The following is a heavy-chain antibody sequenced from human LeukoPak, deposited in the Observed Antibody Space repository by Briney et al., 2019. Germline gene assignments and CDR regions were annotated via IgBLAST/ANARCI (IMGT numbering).Heavy chain of an antibody. CDR3: VKDPSIAARPYYYYGMDV. CDR1: GFTFSSYA. CDR2: ISSNGGST. Sequence: TGGSLRLSCSASGFTFSSYAMHWVRQAPGKGLEYVSAISSNGGSTCYADSVKGRFTISRDNSKNTLYLQMSSLRAEDTAVYYCVKDPSIAARPYYYYGMDVWGQGTTVTVSS. D-gene: IGHD6-6*01. V-gene: IGHV3-64D*09. J-gene: IGHJ6*02.